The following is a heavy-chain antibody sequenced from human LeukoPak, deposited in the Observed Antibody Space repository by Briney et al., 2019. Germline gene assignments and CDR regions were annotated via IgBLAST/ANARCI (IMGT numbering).Heavy chain of an antibody. CDR2: ISGSGGGT. CDR3: AKSSMVRGVKYYFDY. D-gene: IGHD3-10*01. V-gene: IGHV3-23*01. Sequence: GGSLRLSCAASGFTFSSYAMSWVRQAPGKGLEWVSAISGSGGGTYYADSVKGRFTISRDNSKNTLYLQMNSLRAEDTAVYYCAKSSMVRGVKYYFDYWGQGTLVTVSS. J-gene: IGHJ4*02. CDR1: GFTFSSYA.